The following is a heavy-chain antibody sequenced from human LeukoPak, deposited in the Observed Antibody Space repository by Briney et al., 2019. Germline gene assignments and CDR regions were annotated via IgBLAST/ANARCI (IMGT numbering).Heavy chain of an antibody. V-gene: IGHV1-69*04. CDR2: IIPIFGIA. J-gene: IGHJ4*02. CDR3: ARGISGWYYFDY. D-gene: IGHD6-19*01. CDR1: GGTFSSHA. Sequence: SVKVSCKASGGTFSSHAISWVRQAPGQGLEWMGRIIPIFGIANYAQKFQGRVTITADKSTSTAYMELSSLRSEDTAVYYCARGISGWYYFDYWGQGTLVTVSS.